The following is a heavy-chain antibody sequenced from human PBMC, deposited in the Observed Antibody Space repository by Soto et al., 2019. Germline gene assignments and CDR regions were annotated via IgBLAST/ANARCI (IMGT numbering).Heavy chain of an antibody. J-gene: IGHJ6*02. CDR3: ARPYYDILTGTPGDYGMDV. CDR1: GFPFTKYW. D-gene: IGHD3-9*01. V-gene: IGHV5-51*01. Sequence: PGESLKISCKGSGFPFTKYWIAWVRQVPGRGLEWMGTINPDDSDTRYSPTFQGRVTISVDKSIDTAYLQWSRLSASDSAMYYCARPYYDILTGTPGDYGMDVWGQGTTVTVSS. CDR2: INPDDSDT.